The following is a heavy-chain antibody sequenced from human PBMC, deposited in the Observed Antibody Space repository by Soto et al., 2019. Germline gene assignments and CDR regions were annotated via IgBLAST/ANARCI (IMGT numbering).Heavy chain of an antibody. V-gene: IGHV3-11*01. CDR2: ISSSGSTI. CDR1: GFTFSDYS. J-gene: IGHJ6*02. Sequence: QVQLVESGGGLVKPGGSLRLSCAASGFTFSDYSMSWIRQAPGKGLEWVSYISSSGSTIYYADSVKGRLTISRDNAKNTRYLQRNSLRAEDTAVYCRGSPAVKPHCGMDVGGQGTTVTVSS. CDR3: GSPAVKPHCGMDV. D-gene: IGHD4-17*01.